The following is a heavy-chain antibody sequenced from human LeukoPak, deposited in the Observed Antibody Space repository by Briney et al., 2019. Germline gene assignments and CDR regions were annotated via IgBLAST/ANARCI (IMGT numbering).Heavy chain of an antibody. V-gene: IGHV4-4*07. J-gene: IGHJ3*01. D-gene: IGHD3-22*01. Sequence: PSETLSLTCTVSNGSISSNYWSWIRQPAGKRLEWIGRIYNTGSTNHNPSLKSRVTMSVDTSKNQFSLRLTSVTAADTAIYYCARVRDSSGYYLGAFDVWGQGTMVTVSS. CDR3: ARVRDSSGYYLGAFDV. CDR2: IYNTGST. CDR1: NGSISSNY.